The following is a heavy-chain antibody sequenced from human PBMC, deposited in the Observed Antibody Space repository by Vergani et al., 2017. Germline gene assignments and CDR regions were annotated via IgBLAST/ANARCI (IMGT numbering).Heavy chain of an antibody. D-gene: IGHD6-19*01. CDR2: IGTAGDT. V-gene: IGHV3-13*01. J-gene: IGHJ3*02. CDR1: GFTFSTYD. Sequence: VQLVESGGGVVQPGRSLRLSCAASGFTFSTYDMHWVRQATGKGLEWVSAIGTAGDTYYPGSVKGRFTISRDNSKNTLFLHMNSLRPEDTAVYYCAKVGRSEVAGTFGAFDIWGQGTMVTVSS. CDR3: AKVGRSEVAGTFGAFDI.